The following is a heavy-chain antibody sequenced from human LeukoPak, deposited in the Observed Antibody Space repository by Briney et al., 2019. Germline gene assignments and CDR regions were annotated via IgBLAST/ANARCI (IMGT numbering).Heavy chain of an antibody. CDR3: ARDTGYYYLDV. CDR1: GFTFRSYS. D-gene: IGHD4-11*01. CDR2: ISSGSSYI. J-gene: IGHJ6*03. V-gene: IGHV3-21*01. Sequence: GGSLRLSCAASGFTFRSYSINWVRQAPGKGLEWVSSISSGSSYIYYADSVKGRFTVSRDNAKNSLFLQMNSLRAEDTAVYYCARDTGYYYLDVWGKGTTVTVSS.